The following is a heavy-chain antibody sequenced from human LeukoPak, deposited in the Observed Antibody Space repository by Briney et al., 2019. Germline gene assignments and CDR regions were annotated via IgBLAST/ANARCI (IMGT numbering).Heavy chain of an antibody. CDR1: GGSISSGDYY. Sequence: SETLSLTCTVSGGSISSGDYYWSWIRQPPGKGLEWIGYIYYSGSTYCNPALKTRLTISVDTSKNQFSLKLSSVTAADTAVYYCASSIVVVPAAMDYYYMDVRGKGTTVTVSS. V-gene: IGHV4-30-4*08. CDR3: ASSIVVVPAAMDYYYMDV. D-gene: IGHD2-2*01. J-gene: IGHJ6*03. CDR2: IYYSGST.